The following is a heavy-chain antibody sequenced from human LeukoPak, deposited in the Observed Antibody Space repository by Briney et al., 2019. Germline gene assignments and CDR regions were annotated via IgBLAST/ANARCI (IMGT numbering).Heavy chain of an antibody. V-gene: IGHV4-61*02. CDR1: GGSISSGSYY. J-gene: IGHJ4*02. CDR3: ARGTEYDYVWGSTFDY. CDR2: VYISGST. D-gene: IGHD3-16*01. Sequence: RASETLSLTCTVSGGSISSGSYYWTWIRQPAGKGLECIGRVYISGSTNYNPSLKSRVTISVDTSKNQFSLKLSSVTAADTAVYYCARGTEYDYVWGSTFDYWGQGTLVTVSS.